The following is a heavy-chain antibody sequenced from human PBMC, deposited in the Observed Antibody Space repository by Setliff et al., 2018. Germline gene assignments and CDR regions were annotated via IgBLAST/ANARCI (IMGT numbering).Heavy chain of an antibody. V-gene: IGHV4-59*11. CDR1: DVSITSHY. CDR3: ARDNIGPDALDI. CDR2: IHHSGST. J-gene: IGHJ3*02. Sequence: SETLSLTCTVSDVSITSHYWSWIRQPPGRALEWIGYIHHSGSTNYNPSLKSRVTLSMDTSRNHFSLNLTSLTAADTALYYCARDNIGPDALDIWGQGTMVTVSS.